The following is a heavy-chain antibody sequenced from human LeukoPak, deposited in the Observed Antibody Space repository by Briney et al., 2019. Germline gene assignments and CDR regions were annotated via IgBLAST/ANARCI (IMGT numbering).Heavy chain of an antibody. V-gene: IGHV1-24*01. CDR3: ATDKETQLALDY. CDR1: GYTLTELS. D-gene: IGHD3-3*02. J-gene: IGHJ4*02. CDR2: FDPEDGET. Sequence: ASVKVSCKVSGYTLTELSMHWVRQAPGRGLEWMGGFDPEDGETTYAQKFQGRVTMTEDTSTDIAYMELSSLRSEDTAVYYCATDKETQLALDYWGQGTLVTVSS.